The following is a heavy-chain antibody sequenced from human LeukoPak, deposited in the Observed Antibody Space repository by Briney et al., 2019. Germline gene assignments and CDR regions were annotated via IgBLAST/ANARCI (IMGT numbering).Heavy chain of an antibody. J-gene: IGHJ5*02. CDR2: INPSGGST. V-gene: IGHV1-46*01. D-gene: IGHD6-13*01. Sequence: ASVKVSCEASGYTFTSYYMHWVRQAPGQGLGWMGIINPSGGSTSYAQKFQGRVTMTRDTSTSTVYMELSSLRSEDTAVYYCARDGIAAAARNWFDPWGQGTLVTVSS. CDR1: GYTFTSYY. CDR3: ARDGIAAAARNWFDP.